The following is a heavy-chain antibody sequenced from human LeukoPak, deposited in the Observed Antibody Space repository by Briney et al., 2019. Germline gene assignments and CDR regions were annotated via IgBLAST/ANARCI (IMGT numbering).Heavy chain of an antibody. V-gene: IGHV3-30-3*01. Sequence: GSLRLSCAASGFTFSSYAMHWVRQAPGKGLEWVAVISYDGSNKYYADSVKGRFTISRDNSKNTLYLQMNSLRAEDTAVYYCARGIAVAGPPFDHWGQGTLVTVSS. CDR2: ISYDGSNK. CDR3: ARGIAVAGPPFDH. D-gene: IGHD6-19*01. CDR1: GFTFSSYA. J-gene: IGHJ4*02.